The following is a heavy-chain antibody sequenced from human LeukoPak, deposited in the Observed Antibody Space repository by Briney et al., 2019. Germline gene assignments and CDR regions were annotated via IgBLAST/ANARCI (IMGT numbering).Heavy chain of an antibody. D-gene: IGHD3-10*01. J-gene: IGHJ2*01. CDR2: IRYDGSNK. Sequence: GGSLTLSCAACGFTFSNYGMHWLRQAPGKGLEWVVFIRYDGSNKYYADSVKGRFTISRDNSKNTLYPQMTSLRAEDTAVYYCAKDGGHTFYGSGSYRRYFDLWGRGTLVTVSS. CDR1: GFTFSNYG. V-gene: IGHV3-30*02. CDR3: AKDGGHTFYGSGSYRRYFDL.